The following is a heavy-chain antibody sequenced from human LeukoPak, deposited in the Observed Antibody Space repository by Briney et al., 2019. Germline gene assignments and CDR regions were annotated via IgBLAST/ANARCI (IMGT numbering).Heavy chain of an antibody. D-gene: IGHD6-13*01. CDR3: AKDRRYSGSWYDY. Sequence: PGGSLRLSCAASGFTFSSYGMHWVRQAPGKGLEWVAVISYDGSNKYYADSVKGRFTISRDNSKNTLYLQMNSLRAEDTAVYYCAKDRRYSGSWYDYWGQGTLVTVSS. V-gene: IGHV3-30*18. J-gene: IGHJ4*02. CDR1: GFTFSSYG. CDR2: ISYDGSNK.